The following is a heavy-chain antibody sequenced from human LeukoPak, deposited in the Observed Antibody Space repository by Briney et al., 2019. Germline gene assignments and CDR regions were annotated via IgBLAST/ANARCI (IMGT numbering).Heavy chain of an antibody. CDR3: AGGTEIAVAGTFDY. V-gene: IGHV1-69*05. J-gene: IGHJ4*02. CDR2: IIPIFGTA. CDR1: GGTFSSYA. Sequence: ASVKVSXKASGGTFSSYAISWVRQAPGQGLEWMGRIIPIFGTANYAQKFQGRVTITTDESTSTAYMELSSLRSEDTAVYYCAGGTEIAVAGTFDYWGQGTLVTVSS. D-gene: IGHD6-19*01.